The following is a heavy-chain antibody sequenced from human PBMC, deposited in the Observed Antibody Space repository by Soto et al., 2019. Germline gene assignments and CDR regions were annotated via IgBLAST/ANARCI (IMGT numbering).Heavy chain of an antibody. CDR2: IIPIFGTA. V-gene: IGHV1-69*13. J-gene: IGHJ4*02. CDR1: GGTFSSYA. CDR3: AADRTYCGGDCYVD. D-gene: IGHD2-21*02. Sequence: SVKVSCKASGGTFSSYAISWVRQAPGQGLEWMGGIIPIFGTANYAQKFQGRVTITADESTSTAYMELSSLRSEDTAVYYCAADRTYCGGDCYVDWGQGTLVTVSS.